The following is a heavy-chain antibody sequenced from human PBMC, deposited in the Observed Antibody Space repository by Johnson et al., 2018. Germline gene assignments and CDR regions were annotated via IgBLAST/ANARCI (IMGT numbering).Heavy chain of an antibody. CDR2: MNPNSGNT. CDR1: GYTFTSYE. CDR3: ARLVALPDFYYGMDV. Sequence: QVQLVQSGAEVREPGASVKVSCKASGYTFTSYEINWVRQATGQGLEWMGWMNPNSGNTDYAQNFQDRVTMTSNSSITTAYMELSSLRSEDTAVYYCARLVALPDFYYGMDVWGQGTTVTVSS. D-gene: IGHD2-21*01. J-gene: IGHJ6*02. V-gene: IGHV1-8*01.